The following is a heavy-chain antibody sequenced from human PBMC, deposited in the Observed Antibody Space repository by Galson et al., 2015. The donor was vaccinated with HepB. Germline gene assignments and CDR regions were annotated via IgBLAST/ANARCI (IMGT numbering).Heavy chain of an antibody. CDR2: ISRDGSDK. Sequence: SLRLSCAASGFTFSSYGMHWVRQAPGKGLEWVAIISRDGSDKFYADSVRGRLSISRDNTANALFLVMNNLRGDDTGVYYCAKDRWTRRVALGGSDYWGQGTVVTVSS. CDR1: GFTFSSYG. V-gene: IGHV3-30*18. CDR3: AKDRWTRRVALGGSDY. D-gene: IGHD6-19*01. J-gene: IGHJ4*02.